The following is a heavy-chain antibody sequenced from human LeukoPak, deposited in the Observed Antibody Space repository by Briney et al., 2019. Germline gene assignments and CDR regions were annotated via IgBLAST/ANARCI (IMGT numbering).Heavy chain of an antibody. CDR2: IKKTGSET. V-gene: IGHV3-7*01. Sequence: GVLRLSCAASGFTLSHFWMSWVRQAPGKGLEWVAYIKKTGSETYYMDSVEGRFTITRDNSRDSVFLHMYGLRAEDTAVYFCARENGYCSGANCYSYFDSWGQGTLVTVSS. D-gene: IGHD2-15*01. CDR1: GFTLSHFW. CDR3: ARENGYCSGANCYSYFDS. J-gene: IGHJ4*02.